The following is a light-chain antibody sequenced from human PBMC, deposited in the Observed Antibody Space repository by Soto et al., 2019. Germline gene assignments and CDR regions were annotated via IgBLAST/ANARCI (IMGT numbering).Light chain of an antibody. Sequence: EIVMTQSPSTLSVSPGERATLSCGASQSVSSNLAWYQQKPGQAPRLLIYGASTRATGIPARFSGSGSGTVFTLTISSLQSEDFAVYFCQHYNNWHTQFTFGGGTKVHI. J-gene: IGKJ4*01. CDR2: GAS. CDR3: QHYNNWHTQFT. CDR1: QSVSSN. V-gene: IGKV3-15*01.